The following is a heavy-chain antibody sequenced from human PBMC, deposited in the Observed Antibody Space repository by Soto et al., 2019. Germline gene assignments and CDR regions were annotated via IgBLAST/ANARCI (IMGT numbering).Heavy chain of an antibody. D-gene: IGHD6-19*01. J-gene: IGHJ4*02. CDR2: IYPGDSDT. CDR3: ARAPSHGWYQHFDY. Sequence: GESLKISCEASGYGFANYWIGWVRQMPGKGLEWMGIIYPGDSDTRYSPSFQGHVTISADKSITTAYLQWSSLEASDTAIYYYARAPSHGWYQHFDYWGQGTLVTVSS. CDR1: GYGFANYW. V-gene: IGHV5-51*01.